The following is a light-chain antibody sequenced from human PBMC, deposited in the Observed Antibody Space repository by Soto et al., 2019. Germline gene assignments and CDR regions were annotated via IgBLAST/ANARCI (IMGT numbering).Light chain of an antibody. CDR2: EVN. Sequence: QSVLTQPPSASGSPGQSVAISCTGTSSDVGGYNYVSWYQQHPGKAPKLMIYEVNKRPSGVPDRFSGSKSGNTASLTVSGLQAEDEADYYCSSYAGSSNVFVPGTRSPS. J-gene: IGLJ1*01. CDR1: SSDVGGYNY. CDR3: SSYAGSSNV. V-gene: IGLV2-8*01.